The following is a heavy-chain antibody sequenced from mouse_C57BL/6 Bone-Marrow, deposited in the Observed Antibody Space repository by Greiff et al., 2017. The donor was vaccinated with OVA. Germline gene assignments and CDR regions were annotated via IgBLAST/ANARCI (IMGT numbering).Heavy chain of an antibody. CDR3: ARGYYGGSLWYFDV. V-gene: IGHV5-17*01. CDR2: ISSGSSTI. CDR1: GFTFSDYG. Sequence: EVKLMESGGGLVKPGGSLKLSCAASGFTFSDYGMHWVRQAPEKGLEWVAYISSGSSTIYYADTVKGRFTISRDNAKNTLFLQMTSLRSEDTAMYYCARGYYGGSLWYFDVWGTGTTVTVSS. D-gene: IGHD1-1*01. J-gene: IGHJ1*03.